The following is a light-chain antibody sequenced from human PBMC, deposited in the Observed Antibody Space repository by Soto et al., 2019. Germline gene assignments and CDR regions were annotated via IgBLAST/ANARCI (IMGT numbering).Light chain of an antibody. CDR2: AAS. J-gene: IGKJ1*01. Sequence: DIQMTQSPSSLSASVGDRVTIPCRASQRITNSLNWYQQKPGRAPNLLIYAASSLQRGAPSRFSGSGSGTDFTLTISSLQPDDFATYYCLQDYNYPPTFGQGTKVDIK. CDR1: QRITNS. V-gene: IGKV1-39*01. CDR3: LQDYNYPPT.